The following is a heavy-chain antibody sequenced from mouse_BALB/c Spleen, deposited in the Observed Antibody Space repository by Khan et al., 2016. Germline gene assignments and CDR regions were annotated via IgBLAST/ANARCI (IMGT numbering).Heavy chain of an antibody. V-gene: IGHV3-2*02. CDR2: ISYSGNT. CDR1: GYSITSDYT. D-gene: IGHD1-2*01. J-gene: IGHJ2*01. CDR3: AVIHYYGYFDY. Sequence: EVQLQESGPGLVKPSQSLSLTCTVTGYSITSDYTWNWIRQFPGNKLEWMGFISYSGNTSYNPSLKSRISITLDTSKNQFFLQLNSVTTEDTATYFCAVIHYYGYFDYWGQGTTFTVSS.